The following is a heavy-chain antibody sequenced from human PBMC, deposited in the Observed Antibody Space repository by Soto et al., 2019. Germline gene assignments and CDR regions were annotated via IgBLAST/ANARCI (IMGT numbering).Heavy chain of an antibody. J-gene: IGHJ6*03. Sequence: SETLSLTCAVYGRSFSGYYWSWIRQPPGKGLEWIGEINHSGSTNYNPSLKSRVTISVDTSKNQFSLKLSSVTAADTAVYYCARGPVADVYYYYMDVWGKGTTVTVSS. CDR3: ARGPVADVYYYYMDV. CDR1: GRSFSGYY. V-gene: IGHV4-34*01. CDR2: INHSGST. D-gene: IGHD6-19*01.